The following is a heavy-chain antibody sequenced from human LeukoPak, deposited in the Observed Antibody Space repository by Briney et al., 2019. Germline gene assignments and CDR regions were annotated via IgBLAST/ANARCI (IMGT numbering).Heavy chain of an antibody. Sequence: SGPTLVNPTQTLTLTCTFSGFSLSTSGVGVGWIRQPPGKALEWLALIYWDDDKRYSPSLRSRLTITKDTSKNQVVLTVTNMDPVDTATYYCAHSFGSRAYNWFDPWGQGTLVTVSS. J-gene: IGHJ5*02. CDR1: GFSLSTSGVG. D-gene: IGHD3-16*01. CDR3: AHSFGSRAYNWFDP. CDR2: IYWDDDK. V-gene: IGHV2-5*02.